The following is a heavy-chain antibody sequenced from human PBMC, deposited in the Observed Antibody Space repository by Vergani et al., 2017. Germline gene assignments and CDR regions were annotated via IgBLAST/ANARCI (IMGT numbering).Heavy chain of an antibody. J-gene: IGHJ4*02. D-gene: IGHD2-2*01. CDR2: ISVRGDTI. CDR3: ARDSTSPVGSDY. V-gene: IGHV3-11*04. Sequence: QVQLVESGGGLVKPGGSLRLSCAASGFIFSDYYMTWIRQTPGKGLEWISQISVRGDTIYYADSVRGRFSVSRDNAKNSLYLQMNSLRVGDSAIYYCARDSTSPVGSDYWGLGTIVTVSS. CDR1: GFIFSDYY.